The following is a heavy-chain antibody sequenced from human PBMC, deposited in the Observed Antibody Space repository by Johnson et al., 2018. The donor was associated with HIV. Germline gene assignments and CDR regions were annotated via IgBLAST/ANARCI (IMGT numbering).Heavy chain of an antibody. D-gene: IGHD1-26*01. CDR3: ARDRVHGGSYYSGAFDI. J-gene: IGHJ3*02. CDR2: IKQDGSEK. CDR1: GFTFSSYW. V-gene: IGHV3-7*03. Sequence: VQLVESGGGLVQPGGSLRLSCAASGFTFSSYWMSWVRQAPGKGLAWVANIKQDGSEKYYVDSVKGRFTISRDNAKNSLYLQMNGLRAEDTAVYYCARDRVHGGSYYSGAFDIWGQGTMVTVSS.